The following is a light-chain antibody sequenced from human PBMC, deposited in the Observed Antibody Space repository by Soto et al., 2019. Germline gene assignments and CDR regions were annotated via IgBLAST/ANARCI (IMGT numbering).Light chain of an antibody. V-gene: IGKV1-9*01. CDR2: DAS. CDR1: QDISDY. Sequence: DIQLTQSPSFLSASVGDRVTITCRASQDISDYLAWYQQKPGKAPNLLIYDASSVESGVPSRFSGSGSGTEFALTISSLQPDDLAKYDCHHYNSYSLFGSGTRVDIK. CDR3: HHYNSYSL. J-gene: IGKJ3*01.